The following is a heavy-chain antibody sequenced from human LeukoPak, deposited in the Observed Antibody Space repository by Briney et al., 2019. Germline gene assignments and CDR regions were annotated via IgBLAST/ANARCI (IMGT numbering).Heavy chain of an antibody. CDR1: GYSISSGYY. V-gene: IGHV4-38-2*02. J-gene: IGHJ5*02. CDR2: IYHSGST. CDR3: ARVSSGPYNWFDP. Sequence: KPSETLSLTCTVSGYSISSGYYWGWIRQPPGKGLEWIGSIYHSGSTYYNPSLKSRVTISVDTSKNQFSLKLSSVTAADTAVYYCARVSSGPYNWFDPWGQGTLVTVSS. D-gene: IGHD3-22*01.